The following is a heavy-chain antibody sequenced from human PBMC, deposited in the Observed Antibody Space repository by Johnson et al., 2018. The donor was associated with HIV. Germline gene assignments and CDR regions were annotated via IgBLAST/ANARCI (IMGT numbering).Heavy chain of an antibody. CDR2: IRYDGSNK. D-gene: IGHD3-3*01. J-gene: IGHJ3*01. CDR1: GFTFSSYG. V-gene: IGHV3-30*02. Sequence: QVQLVESGGGLVQPGGSLRLSCAASGFTFSSYGMHWVRQAPGKGLEWVAFIRYDGSNKYYADSVKGRFTISRDNSKNTLYLQMNSLKTEDTAVYYCARSYYDFAPIGPAFDLWGQGTMVTVYS. CDR3: ARSYYDFAPIGPAFDL.